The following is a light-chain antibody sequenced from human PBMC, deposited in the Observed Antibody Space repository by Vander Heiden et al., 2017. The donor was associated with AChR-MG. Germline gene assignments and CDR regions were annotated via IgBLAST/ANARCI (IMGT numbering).Light chain of an antibody. CDR2: DVS. CDR1: SSDVGGYNY. J-gene: IGLJ3*02. Sequence: QSALTQPRSVSGSPGQSVTTSCTGTSSDVGGYNYVSWYQQHPDKAPRLMIYDVSKRPAGVPDRFSGSKSGNTASLTISGHQEEDDADYYFCAYAGSDTWVFGGGTKRTVL. V-gene: IGLV2-11*01. CDR3: CAYAGSDTWV.